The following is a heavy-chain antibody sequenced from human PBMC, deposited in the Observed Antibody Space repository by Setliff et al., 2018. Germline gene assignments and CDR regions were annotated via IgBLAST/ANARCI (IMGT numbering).Heavy chain of an antibody. D-gene: IGHD1-7*01. J-gene: IGHJ3*02. CDR3: ARGPAGTYAFDI. CDR1: GYTFTSYD. V-gene: IGHV1-8*02. CDR2: MNPNSGNT. Sequence: ASVKVSCKASGYTFTSYDINWMRQASGQGLEWMGWMNPNSGNTGSTQKFQGRVTMTRNTSTSTAYMELSRLTSDDTAVYYCARGPAGTYAFDIWGQGTMVTVSS.